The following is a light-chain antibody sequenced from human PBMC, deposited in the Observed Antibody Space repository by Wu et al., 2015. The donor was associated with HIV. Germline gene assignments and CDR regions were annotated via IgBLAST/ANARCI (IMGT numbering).Light chain of an antibody. Sequence: EIVMTQSPATLSVSPGERATLSCRASQSVSSNLAWYQQKPGQAPRLLIYGASTRATGIPARFSGSGSATAFLLTISSLEPEDSAIYYCQQRGAWPLTFGGGTRVEIK. CDR3: QQRGAWPLT. V-gene: IGKV3D-15*01. CDR1: QSVSSN. CDR2: GAS. J-gene: IGKJ4*01.